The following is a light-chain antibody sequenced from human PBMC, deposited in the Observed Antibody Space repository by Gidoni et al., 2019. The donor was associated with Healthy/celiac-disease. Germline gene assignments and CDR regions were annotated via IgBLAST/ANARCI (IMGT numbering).Light chain of an antibody. CDR1: QNVLYSSNNKNY. J-gene: IGKJ1*01. V-gene: IGKV4-1*01. CDR3: QQYYSTPLT. CDR2: WAS. Sequence: DIVMTQSQDSLAVSLGERATINCKSSQNVLYSSNNKNYLAWYQQKPGHPPKLLIYWASTRESGVPDRFSGSGSGTDFTLTISSLQAEDVAVYYCQQYYSTPLTFGQXTKVEIK.